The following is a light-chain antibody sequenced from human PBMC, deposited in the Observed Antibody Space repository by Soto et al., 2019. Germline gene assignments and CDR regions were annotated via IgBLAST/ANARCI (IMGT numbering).Light chain of an antibody. V-gene: IGKV3-20*01. CDR1: QSVSGY. CDR3: QQFGNSPIT. J-gene: IGKJ5*01. Sequence: EIVLTQSPATLSLSPWERDKIFCRASQSVSGYLAWYQQKPGQAPRLLFSGASLRATGIPDRFSGGGSGTDFTLTISRLEPEDFAVYYCQQFGNSPITFGQGTRLAI. CDR2: GAS.